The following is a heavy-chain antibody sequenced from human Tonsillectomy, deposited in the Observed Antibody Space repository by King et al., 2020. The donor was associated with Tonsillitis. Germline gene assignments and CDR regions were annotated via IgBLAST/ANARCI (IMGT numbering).Heavy chain of an antibody. CDR2: INPNSGGT. D-gene: IGHD2-8*02. CDR3: ARADTLLVGPTRNWFDP. CDR1: GYTFTDYY. V-gene: IGHV1-2*02. Sequence: VQLVESGAEVKKPGASVKVSCKASGYTFTDYYMHWVRQAPGQGLEWMGWINPNSGGTNYAQNFQGRVTMTRDTSISTVYMELTWLRADDTAVYYCARADTLLVGPTRNWFDPWGQGTLVTVSS. J-gene: IGHJ5*02.